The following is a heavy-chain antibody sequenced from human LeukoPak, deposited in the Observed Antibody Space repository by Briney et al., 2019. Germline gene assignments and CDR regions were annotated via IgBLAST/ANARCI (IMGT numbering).Heavy chain of an antibody. CDR3: ARGYDSSGYYSL. Sequence: GSSVKVSCKASGGTSSSYAISWVRQAPGQGLEWMGGIIPIFGTANYAQKFQGRVTITADKSTSTAYMELSSLRSEDTAVYYCARGYDSSGYYSLWGQGTLVTVSS. D-gene: IGHD3-22*01. CDR1: GGTSSSYA. J-gene: IGHJ4*02. CDR2: IIPIFGTA. V-gene: IGHV1-69*06.